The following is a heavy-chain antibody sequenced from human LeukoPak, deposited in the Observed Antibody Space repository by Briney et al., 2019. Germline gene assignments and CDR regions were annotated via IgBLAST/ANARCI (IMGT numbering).Heavy chain of an antibody. D-gene: IGHD3-22*01. V-gene: IGHV4-4*07. CDR2: IYTSGST. J-gene: IGHJ3*02. Sequence: SETLSLTCTVSGGSISSYYWSWIRQPAGKGLEWIGRIYTSGSTNYNPSLKSRVTMSVDTSKNQFSLKLSSVTAADTAVYYCARRGYDSSGSPSAFDIWGQGTMVTVSS. CDR1: GGSISSYY. CDR3: ARRGYDSSGSPSAFDI.